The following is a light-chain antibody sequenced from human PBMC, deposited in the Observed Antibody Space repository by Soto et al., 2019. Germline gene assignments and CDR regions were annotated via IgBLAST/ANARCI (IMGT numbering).Light chain of an antibody. CDR3: CAYAGSGTVV. J-gene: IGLJ3*02. CDR1: SSDVGSYNL. V-gene: IGLV2-23*01. Sequence: QSVLTQPASVSGSPEQSITISCTGTSSDVGSYNLVSWYQQRPGKAPKVMIYEATKRPSGVSNRFSGSKSGNTASLTISGLQAEDEANYYCCAYAGSGTVVFGGGTKVTVL. CDR2: EAT.